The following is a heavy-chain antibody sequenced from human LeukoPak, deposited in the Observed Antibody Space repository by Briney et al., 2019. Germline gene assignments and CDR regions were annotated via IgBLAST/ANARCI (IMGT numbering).Heavy chain of an antibody. D-gene: IGHD3-3*01. CDR3: ARGWKTYDFLSSSPRGYFDH. CDR2: RYGTGNS. J-gene: IGHJ4*02. V-gene: IGHV4-4*07. CDR1: GSSVSSYY. Sequence: SETLSLTCSVSGSSVSSYYWTWIRQPAGKGLEWIGRRYGTGNSNTFYSSSFKSRVTMSVDTSKNQFSLNLTSVTAADTAIYYCARGWKTYDFLSSSPRGYFDHWSQGTLVTVSS.